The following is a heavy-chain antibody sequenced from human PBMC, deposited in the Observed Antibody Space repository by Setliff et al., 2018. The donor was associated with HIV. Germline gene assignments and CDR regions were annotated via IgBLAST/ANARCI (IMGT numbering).Heavy chain of an antibody. V-gene: IGHV4-39*01. CDR3: SRHLSGGGDY. Sequence: SETLSLTCTVSGGSISSGDLCWGWIRQPPGKGLEWIGSVCYSDNTYYSPSLKSRVFISVDTSKNQFSLSLNSVTAADTAIYYCSRHLSGGGDYWGQGTLVTVSS. D-gene: IGHD3-16*01. CDR1: GGSISSGDLC. CDR2: VCYSDNT. J-gene: IGHJ4*02.